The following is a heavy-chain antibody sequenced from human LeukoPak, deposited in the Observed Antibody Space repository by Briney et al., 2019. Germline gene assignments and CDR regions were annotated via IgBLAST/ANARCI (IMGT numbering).Heavy chain of an antibody. CDR2: INPNSGVT. J-gene: IGHJ4*02. CDR1: GYTFTGYY. D-gene: IGHD3-22*01. V-gene: IGHV1-2*06. CDR3: ARGSPGYDSSGYYYESQRVFDY. Sequence: GASVKVSCKASGYTFTGYYMHWVRQAPGQGLEWMGRINPNSGVTNYAQKFQGRVTMTRDTSISTAYMELSRLRSDDTAVYYCARGSPGYDSSGYYYESQRVFDYWGQGTLVTVSS.